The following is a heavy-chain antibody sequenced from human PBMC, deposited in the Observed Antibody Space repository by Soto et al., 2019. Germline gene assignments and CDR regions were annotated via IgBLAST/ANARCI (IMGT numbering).Heavy chain of an antibody. CDR1: GGSISSSSYY. D-gene: IGHD1-26*01. CDR3: ASPGVGAIDY. Sequence: QLQLQESGPGLVKPSETLSLTCTVSGGSISSSSYYWGWIRQPPGKGLEWIGSIYYSGSTYYNPSLKSRVTLSVDTSKNQFSLKLSSVTAADTAVYYCASPGVGAIDYWGQGTLVTVSS. V-gene: IGHV4-39*01. CDR2: IYYSGST. J-gene: IGHJ4*02.